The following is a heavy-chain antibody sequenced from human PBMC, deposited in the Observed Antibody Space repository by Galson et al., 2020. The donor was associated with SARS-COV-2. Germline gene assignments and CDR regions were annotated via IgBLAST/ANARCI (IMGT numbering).Heavy chain of an antibody. CDR3: ARGGSYVRNWFDP. D-gene: IGHD1-26*01. Sequence: ASETLSLTCTVSGGSIRRDYWSWIRQPPGKRLEWIGYIYFSGSTKYNPSLMSRVTISVDTSKNQFSLNLRSVYAADTAVYYCARGGSYVRNWFDPWGQGTLVTASS. CDR1: GGSIRRDY. V-gene: IGHV4-59*12. CDR2: IYFSGST. J-gene: IGHJ5*02.